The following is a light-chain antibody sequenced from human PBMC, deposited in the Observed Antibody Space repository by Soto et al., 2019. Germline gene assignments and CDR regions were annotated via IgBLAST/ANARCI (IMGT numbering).Light chain of an antibody. V-gene: IGKV1-39*01. J-gene: IGKJ1*01. CDR2: AAS. CDR3: QQSFIAPWT. Sequence: DIQMTXSPSSLSASVGDRVTITCRASQSISSYLNWYQQKPGKVPKLLIYAASTLQSGVPSRFSGSGSGTDFTLTLSSLQAEDSATYYCQQSFIAPWTFGQGTKVDIK. CDR1: QSISSY.